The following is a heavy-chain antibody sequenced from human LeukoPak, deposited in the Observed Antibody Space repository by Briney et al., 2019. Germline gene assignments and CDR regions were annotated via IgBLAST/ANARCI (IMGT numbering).Heavy chain of an antibody. CDR3: AKGPRVYGGNPFAFDI. J-gene: IGHJ3*02. V-gene: IGHV3-30*02. D-gene: IGHD4-23*01. Sequence: GGSLRLSCAASGFTFSSYGMHWVRQAPGKGLEWVAFIRCDGSNKYYADSVKGRFTISRDNSKNTLYLQMNSLRAEDTAVYYCAKGPRVYGGNPFAFDIWGQAPMVTASS. CDR2: IRCDGSNK. CDR1: GFTFSSYG.